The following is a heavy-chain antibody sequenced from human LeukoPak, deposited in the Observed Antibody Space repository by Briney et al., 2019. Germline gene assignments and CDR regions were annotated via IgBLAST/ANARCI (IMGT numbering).Heavy chain of an antibody. V-gene: IGHV4-30-4*01. J-gene: IGHJ4*02. CDR3: ARAEQQLGIDY. D-gene: IGHD6-13*01. CDR1: GDSISSGDYY. Sequence: SETLSLTCTVSGDSISSGDYYWTWVRQPPGKGLEWIGHIEDSGNPYYTPSLKSRATLSLDVPKNQFSLKLSSATAADTAVYYCARAEQQLGIDYWGQGTLVTVSS. CDR2: IEDSGNP.